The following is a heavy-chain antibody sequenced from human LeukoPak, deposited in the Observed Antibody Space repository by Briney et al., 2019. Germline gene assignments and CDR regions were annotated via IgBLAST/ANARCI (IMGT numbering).Heavy chain of an antibody. CDR2: ISSSSSYI. CDR1: GFTFSSYS. Sequence: GGSLRLSCAASGFTFSSYSMNWVRQAPGKGLEWVSSISSSSSYIYYADSVKGRFTISRDNAKNSLYLQMNSLRAEDTALYYCAREAGDILTGIDYWGQGTLVTVSS. J-gene: IGHJ4*02. V-gene: IGHV3-21*04. CDR3: AREAGDILTGIDY. D-gene: IGHD3-9*01.